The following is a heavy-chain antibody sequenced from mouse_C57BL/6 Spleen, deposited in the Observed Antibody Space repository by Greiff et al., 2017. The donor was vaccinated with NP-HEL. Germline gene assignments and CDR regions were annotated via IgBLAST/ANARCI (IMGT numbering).Heavy chain of an antibody. Sequence: EVQLVESGGGLVQPGESLKLSCKSNEYEFPSHDMSWVRKTPEKRLELVAAINSDGGSTYYPDTMERRFIISRDNTKKTLYLQMSSLRSEDTALYYCARRGYYGRSAFWYFDVWGTGTTVTVSS. CDR2: INSDGGST. J-gene: IGHJ1*03. CDR1: EYEFPSHD. D-gene: IGHD1-1*01. V-gene: IGHV5-2*01. CDR3: ARRGYYGRSAFWYFDV.